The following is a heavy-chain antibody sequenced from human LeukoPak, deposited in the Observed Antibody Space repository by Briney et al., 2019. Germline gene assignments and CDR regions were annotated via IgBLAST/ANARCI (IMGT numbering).Heavy chain of an antibody. J-gene: IGHJ4*02. Sequence: GGSLRRSCEASGFTFSDYYLGWIRQAPGKGLEWISYISGSSSHINYADSVKGRFTISRDNAKKSVYLQMDSLRVEDTAVYYCARDQIGSWWGQGTLVIVSS. CDR3: ARDQIGSW. CDR1: GFTFSDYY. CDR2: ISGSSSHI. D-gene: IGHD6-13*01. V-gene: IGHV3-11*06.